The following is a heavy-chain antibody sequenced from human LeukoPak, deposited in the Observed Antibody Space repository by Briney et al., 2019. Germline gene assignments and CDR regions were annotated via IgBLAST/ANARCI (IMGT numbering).Heavy chain of an antibody. V-gene: IGHV4-61*01. CDR3: ARTTMVRGTYYMDV. CDR1: GGSISSSNYY. D-gene: IGHD3-10*01. J-gene: IGHJ6*03. Sequence: PSETLSLTCIVSGGSISSSNYYWSWIRQPPGKGLEWIGYIYYSGYTNYNPSLKSRVTISVDTSKNQFSLKLSSVTAADTAVYYCARTTMVRGTYYMDVWGKGTTVTISS. CDR2: IYYSGYT.